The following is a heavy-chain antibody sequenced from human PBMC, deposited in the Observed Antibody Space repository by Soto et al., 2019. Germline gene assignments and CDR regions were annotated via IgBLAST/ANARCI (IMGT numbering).Heavy chain of an antibody. V-gene: IGHV1-3*01. CDR1: GYTXSRYT. Sequence: GXSXKVSFQASGYTXSRYTMDWVRQAPGQRLEWIGWINPDNGNKKSSQKFQDRVIITRDKSASTAYIDLSRLRSEDTAVYYCARGIATGQLDPWGQGTLGTVS. CDR3: ARGIATGQLDP. D-gene: IGHD2-15*01. CDR2: INPDNGNK. J-gene: IGHJ5*02.